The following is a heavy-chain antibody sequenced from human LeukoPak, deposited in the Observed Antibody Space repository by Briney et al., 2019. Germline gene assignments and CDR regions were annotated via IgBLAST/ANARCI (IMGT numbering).Heavy chain of an antibody. V-gene: IGHV4-61*01. CDR2: IYYSGST. CDR1: GGSVSSGSYY. Sequence: SETLSLTCTVSGGSVSSGSYYWSWIRQPPGKGLEWIGYIYYSGSTNYNPSLKSQVTISVDTSKNQFSLKLSSVTAADTAVYYCARDILRNYFDYWGQGTLVTVSS. D-gene: IGHD3-9*01. J-gene: IGHJ4*02. CDR3: ARDILRNYFDY.